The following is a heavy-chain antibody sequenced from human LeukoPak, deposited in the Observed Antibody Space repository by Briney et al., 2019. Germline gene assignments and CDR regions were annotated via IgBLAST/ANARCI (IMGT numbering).Heavy chain of an antibody. V-gene: IGHV5-51*01. CDR2: IYPGDSDT. D-gene: IGHD3-10*01. CDR1: GYSFTSYW. J-gene: IGHJ3*02. CDR3: ARRITMVRGVPPDGFDI. Sequence: GESLKISCKGSGYSFTSYWIGWVRQMPGKGLEWMGIIYPGDSDTRYSPSFQGQVTISADKSISTAYLQWSSLKASDTAMYYCARRITMVRGVPPDGFDIWGQGTMVTVSS.